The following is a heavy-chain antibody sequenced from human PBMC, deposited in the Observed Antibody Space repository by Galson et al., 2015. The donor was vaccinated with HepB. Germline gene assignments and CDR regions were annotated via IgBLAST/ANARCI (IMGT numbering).Heavy chain of an antibody. J-gene: IGHJ4*02. Sequence: SVKVSCKASAYSFISYEITWVRQAPGQGLEWMGWISTYTGHTNYALKFQGRVTMTTDTSTSTAYMELRSLRSDDTAVYYCSRVAVTPGARYFSSTVCYAFDYWGQGTLVTLSS. CDR1: AYSFISYE. V-gene: IGHV1-18*01. CDR2: ISTYTGHT. D-gene: IGHD2-2*01. CDR3: SRVAVTPGARYFSSTVCYAFDY.